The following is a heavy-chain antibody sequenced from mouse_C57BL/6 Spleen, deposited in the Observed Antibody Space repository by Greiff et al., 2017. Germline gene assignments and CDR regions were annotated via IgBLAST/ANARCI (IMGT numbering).Heavy chain of an antibody. CDR2: IVPSDSYT. CDR3: ARPYYYGSSFYFDY. CDR1: GYTFTSYW. Sequence: QVQLQQPGAELVMPGASVKLSCKASGYTFTSYWMHWVKQRPGQGLEWIGEIVPSDSYTNYNQKFKGKSTLTVDKSTSTAYMQLSSLTSEDSAVYYCARPYYYGSSFYFDYWGQGTTLTVSS. J-gene: IGHJ2*01. D-gene: IGHD1-1*01. V-gene: IGHV1-69*01.